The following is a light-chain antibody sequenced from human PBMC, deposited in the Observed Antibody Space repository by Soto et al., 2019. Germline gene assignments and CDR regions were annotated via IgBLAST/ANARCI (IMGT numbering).Light chain of an antibody. CDR1: SSDVGGYNY. Sequence: QSALTQPASVSGSPGQSITISCTGTSSDVGGYNYVSWYQQHPGKAPKLMIYEVSNRPSGVSNRFSGSKSDNTASLTISGLQAEDEADYYCSSYTSSSIVVFGGGTQLTVL. CDR3: SSYTSSSIVV. V-gene: IGLV2-14*01. CDR2: EVS. J-gene: IGLJ2*01.